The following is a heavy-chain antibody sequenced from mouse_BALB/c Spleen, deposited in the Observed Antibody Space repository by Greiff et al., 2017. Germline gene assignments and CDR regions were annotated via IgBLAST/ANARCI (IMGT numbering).Heavy chain of an antibody. CDR3: ARHEDWAWFAY. CDR1: GYTFTEYI. V-gene: IGHV1-62-2*01. D-gene: IGHD4-1*01. Sequence: LMEPGASVKLSCKASGYTFTEYIIHWVKQRSGQGLEWIGWFYPGSGSIKYNEKFKDKATLTADKSSSTVYMELSRLTSEDSAVYFCARHEDWAWFAYWGQGTLVTVSA. J-gene: IGHJ3*01. CDR2: FYPGSGSI.